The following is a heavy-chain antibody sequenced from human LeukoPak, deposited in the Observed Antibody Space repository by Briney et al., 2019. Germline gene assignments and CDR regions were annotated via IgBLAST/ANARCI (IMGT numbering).Heavy chain of an antibody. V-gene: IGHV3-30-3*01. D-gene: IGHD3-16*02. CDR3: ARVGRLGELSLYGDFDY. J-gene: IGHJ4*02. CDR2: ISYDGSNK. Sequence: GGSLRLSCAASGFTFSNAWMSWVRQAPGKGLEWVAVISYDGSNKYYADSVKGRFTISRDNSKNTLYLQMNSLRAEDTAVYYCARVGRLGELSLYGDFDYWGQGTLVTVSS. CDR1: GFTFSNAW.